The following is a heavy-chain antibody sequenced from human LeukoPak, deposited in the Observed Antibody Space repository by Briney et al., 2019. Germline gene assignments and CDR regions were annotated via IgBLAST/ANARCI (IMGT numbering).Heavy chain of an antibody. CDR3: ATDRGDGANGIDV. CDR1: GYTLTELS. D-gene: IGHD4/OR15-4a*01. CDR2: FDPEEGET. J-gene: IGHJ6*02. Sequence: ASVKVSCKVFGYTLTELSMHWVRQAPGKGLEWMGSFDPEEGETIYEQKFQGRVTMTEDTSTDTAYMELSSLRSEDTAVYYCATDRGDGANGIDVWGQGTTVTVSS. V-gene: IGHV1-24*01.